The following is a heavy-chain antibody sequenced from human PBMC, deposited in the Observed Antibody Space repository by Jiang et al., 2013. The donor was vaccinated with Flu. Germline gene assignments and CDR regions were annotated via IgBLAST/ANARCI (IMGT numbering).Heavy chain of an antibody. J-gene: IGHJ4*02. CDR3: ARRNGEFPFDY. Sequence: LLKPSETLSLTCAVSGGSISSRIHYWGWIRQPPGKGLEWIGSIDYSGSTYYSPSLRSRLTISIDTSKNQFSLKLSSVTATDTAVYYCARRNGEFPFDYWGQGTLVTVSS. V-gene: IGHV4-39*01. D-gene: IGHD3-10*01. CDR2: IDYSGST. CDR1: GGSISSRIHY.